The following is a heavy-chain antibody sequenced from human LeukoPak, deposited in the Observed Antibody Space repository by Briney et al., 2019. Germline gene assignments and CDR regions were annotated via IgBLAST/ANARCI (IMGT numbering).Heavy chain of an antibody. CDR3: AREKDDAFDI. Sequence: GGSLRLSCAASGFTFSSYAMSWVRQAPGKGLEWVSAISGSGGSTYYVDSVKGRFTISRDNFKNTLYLQMNSLRAEDTAVYYCAREKDDAFDIWGQGTMVTVSS. CDR2: ISGSGGST. J-gene: IGHJ3*02. CDR1: GFTFSSYA. V-gene: IGHV3-23*01.